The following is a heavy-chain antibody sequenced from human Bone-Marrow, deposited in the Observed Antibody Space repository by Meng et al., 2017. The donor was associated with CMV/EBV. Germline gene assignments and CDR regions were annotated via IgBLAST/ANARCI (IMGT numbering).Heavy chain of an antibody. CDR1: GFTFSSYS. CDR3: ARTKPLITIFGVVIDAFDI. CDR2: ISSSSSYI. V-gene: IGHV3-21*01. J-gene: IGHJ3*02. Sequence: GESLKISCAASGFTFSSYSMNWVRQAPGKGLEWVSSISSSSSYIYYADSVKGRFTISRDNAKNSLYLQMNSLRAEDTAVYYCARTKPLITIFGVVIDAFDIWGRGTMVTVSS. D-gene: IGHD3-3*01.